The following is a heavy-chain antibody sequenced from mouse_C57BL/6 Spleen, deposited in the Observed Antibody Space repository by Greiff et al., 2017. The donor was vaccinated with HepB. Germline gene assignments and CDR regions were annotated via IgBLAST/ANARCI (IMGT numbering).Heavy chain of an antibody. Sequence: QVQLQQSGAELVKPGASVKLSCKASGYTFTSYWLHWVQQRPGRGLEWIGRLDPNSGGTKYHEKFKSKATLTVDKPSRTAYMQLSSLTSEDSAVYYCARNELNWDGGADDWGKGTTLTVSS. CDR2: LDPNSGGT. V-gene: IGHV1-72*01. CDR1: GYTFTSYW. J-gene: IGHJ2*01. D-gene: IGHD4-1*01. CDR3: ARNELNWDGGADD.